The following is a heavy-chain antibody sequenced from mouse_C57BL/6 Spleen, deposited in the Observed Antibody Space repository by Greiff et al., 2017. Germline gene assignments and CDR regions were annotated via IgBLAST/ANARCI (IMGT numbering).Heavy chain of an antibody. CDR1: GYTFTSYW. CDR2: IYPGSGST. J-gene: IGHJ2*01. CDR3: AIITTVSYYFDY. D-gene: IGHD1-1*01. V-gene: IGHV1-55*01. Sequence: QVQLQQPGAELVKPGASVKMSCKASGYTFTSYWITWVKQRPGQGLEWIGDIYPGSGSTNYNEKFKSKATLTVDTSSSTAYMQLSSLTSEDSAVYYCAIITTVSYYFDYWGQGTTLTVSS.